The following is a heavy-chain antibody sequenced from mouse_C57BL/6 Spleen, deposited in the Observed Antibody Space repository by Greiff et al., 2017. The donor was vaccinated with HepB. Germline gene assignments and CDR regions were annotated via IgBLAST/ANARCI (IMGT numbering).Heavy chain of an antibody. CDR2: ISSGGSYT. J-gene: IGHJ3*01. V-gene: IGHV5-6*02. CDR1: GFTFSSYG. D-gene: IGHD2-4*01. CDR3: ARQYYDYDEWFAY. Sequence: DVKLQESGGDLVKPGGSLKLSCAASGFTFSSYGMSWVRQTPDKRLEWVATISSGGSYTYYPDSVKGRFTISRDNAKNTLYLQMSSLKSEDTAMYYCARQYYDYDEWFAYWGQGTLVTVSA.